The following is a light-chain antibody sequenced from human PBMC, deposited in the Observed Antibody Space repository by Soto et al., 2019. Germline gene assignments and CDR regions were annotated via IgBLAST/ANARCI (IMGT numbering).Light chain of an antibody. CDR1: SRDVGGNNY. CDR3: LSYAGSTNYV. V-gene: IGLV2-8*01. J-gene: IGLJ1*01. Sequence: QSVLTQPPSASGSPGQSVSISCTGTSRDVGGNNYVSWYQQHPGKAPKLMIYEVSKRPSGVPDRFSGSKSGNTASLTVSGLQAEDVADYFCLSYAGSTNYVFGTGTKVTVL. CDR2: EVS.